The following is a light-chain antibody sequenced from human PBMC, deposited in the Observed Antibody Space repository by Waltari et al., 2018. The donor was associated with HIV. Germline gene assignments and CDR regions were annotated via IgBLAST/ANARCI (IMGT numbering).Light chain of an antibody. CDR1: TNDVGSSNY. CDR3: SSYTSSSTYV. CDR2: DVS. Sequence: QSALTQPASVSGPPGQSITISCTGTTNDVGSSNYVSWHQQHPGAAPPLIIHDVSDRPSGISNRFSGSKSGNTASLTISGLQTEDEADYYCSSYTSSSTYVFGTGTRVTVL. J-gene: IGLJ1*01. V-gene: IGLV2-14*01.